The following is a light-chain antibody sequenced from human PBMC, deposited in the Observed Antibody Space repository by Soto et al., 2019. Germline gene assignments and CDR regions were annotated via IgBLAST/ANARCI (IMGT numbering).Light chain of an antibody. V-gene: IGKV3-15*01. Sequence: EVVMTQSPPTLSVSPGERATLSWRASQSVGSYLAWYQHKPGQAPRLLLYGASTRLNGIPARFSGSGSGTEFTLTISSLQSEDFAVYYCQHYSNWPRTFGQGTKVEV. CDR2: GAS. J-gene: IGKJ1*01. CDR1: QSVGSY. CDR3: QHYSNWPRT.